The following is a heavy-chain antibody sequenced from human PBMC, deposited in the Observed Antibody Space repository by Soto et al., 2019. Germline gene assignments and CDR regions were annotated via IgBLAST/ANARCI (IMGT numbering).Heavy chain of an antibody. CDR1: GYTFSNYG. J-gene: IGHJ4*02. V-gene: IGHV1-18*04. CDR2: ITAYNGKT. Sequence: QVQLVQSGGEVQKPGASVKVSCKASGYTFSNYGVSWVRQAPGQGLEWMGWITAYNGKTNYAHNFEGRVAMTIDTSTSTAYMELRSLRSDDTAVYYCARQHNDLWSDSPDFDYWGQGTLVTVS. D-gene: IGHD3-3*01. CDR3: ARQHNDLWSDSPDFDY.